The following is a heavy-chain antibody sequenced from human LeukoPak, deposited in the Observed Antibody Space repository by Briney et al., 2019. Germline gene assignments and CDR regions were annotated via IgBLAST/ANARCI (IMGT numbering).Heavy chain of an antibody. J-gene: IGHJ4*02. Sequence: SETLSLTCTVSGGSISGYYWSWIRQPPGKGLEWIGEINHSGSTNYNPSLKSRVTISVDTSKNQFSLKLSSVTAADTAVYYCARGRAFFDWGQGTLVTVSS. CDR1: GGSISGYY. D-gene: IGHD3-3*01. CDR2: INHSGST. CDR3: ARGRAFFD. V-gene: IGHV4-34*01.